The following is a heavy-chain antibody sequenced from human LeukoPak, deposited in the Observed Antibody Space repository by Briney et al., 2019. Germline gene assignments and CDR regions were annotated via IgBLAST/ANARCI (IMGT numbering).Heavy chain of an antibody. CDR2: IYYSGST. CDR1: GGSISSGDYY. D-gene: IGHD3-10*01. CDR3: ARLGSRVV. V-gene: IGHV4-30-4*08. Sequence: SETLSLTCTVSGGSISSGDYYWSWIRQPPGKGLEWIGYIYYSGSTYYNPSLKSRVTISVDTSKNQFSLKLNSMTAADTAVYYCARLGSRVVWGQGTLVIVSS. J-gene: IGHJ4*02.